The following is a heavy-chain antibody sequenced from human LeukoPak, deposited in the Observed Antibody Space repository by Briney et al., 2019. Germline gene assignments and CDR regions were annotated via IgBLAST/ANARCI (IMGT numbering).Heavy chain of an antibody. D-gene: IGHD2-2*01. J-gene: IGHJ4*02. V-gene: IGHV3-74*01. CDR3: TRDGAESTPNDY. Sequence: GGSLRLSCATSGFTLNDYWIHWVRQAPGKGLYWVSGVKCDGTKTVYADSVKGRFTVSRDNARDALFLQMNSLRAEDSAVYYCTRDGAESTPNDYWGQGTLVTVSS. CDR1: GFTLNDYW. CDR2: VKCDGTKT.